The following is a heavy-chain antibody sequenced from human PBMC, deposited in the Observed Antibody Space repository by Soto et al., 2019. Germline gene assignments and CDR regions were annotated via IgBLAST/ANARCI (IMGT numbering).Heavy chain of an antibody. J-gene: IGHJ6*02. CDR3: ARDFSARHYYGMDV. D-gene: IGHD6-6*01. V-gene: IGHV3-21*01. Sequence: EVQLVESGGGLVKPGGSLRLSCAASGFTFSSYSMNWVRQAPGKGLEWVSSISSSSSYIYYADSVKGRFTISRDNAKNSLYLQMNSLRAEDTAVYYCARDFSARHYYGMDVWGQGTTVTVSS. CDR1: GFTFSSYS. CDR2: ISSSSSYI.